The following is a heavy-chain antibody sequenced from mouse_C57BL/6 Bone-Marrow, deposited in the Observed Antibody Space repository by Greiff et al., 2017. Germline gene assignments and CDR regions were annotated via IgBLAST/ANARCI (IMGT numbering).Heavy chain of an antibody. D-gene: IGHD1-1*01. J-gene: IGHJ3*01. Sequence: VQVVESGPELVKPGASVKISCKASGYTFTDYYINWVKQRPGQGLEWIGWIFPGSGSTYYNEKFKGKATLTVDKSSSTAYMLLSSLTSEDSAVYFCARSGIYYYGSSPFAYWGQGTLVTVSA. V-gene: IGHV1-75*01. CDR1: GYTFTDYY. CDR2: IFPGSGST. CDR3: ARSGIYYYGSSPFAY.